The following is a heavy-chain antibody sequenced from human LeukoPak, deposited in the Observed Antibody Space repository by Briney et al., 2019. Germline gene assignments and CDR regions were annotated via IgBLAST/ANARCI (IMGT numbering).Heavy chain of an antibody. D-gene: IGHD1-26*01. Sequence: SETLSLTCTVSGGSISSYYWSWIRQPPGKGLEWIGYIYYSGSTNYNSSLKSRVTISVDTSKNQFSLKLSSVTAADTAVYYCARDLRGGADYGMDVWGQGTTVTVSS. V-gene: IGHV4-59*01. CDR2: IYYSGST. CDR1: GGSISSYY. CDR3: ARDLRGGADYGMDV. J-gene: IGHJ6*02.